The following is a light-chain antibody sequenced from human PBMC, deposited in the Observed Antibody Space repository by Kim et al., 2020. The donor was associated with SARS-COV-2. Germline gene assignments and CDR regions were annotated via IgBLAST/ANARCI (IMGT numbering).Light chain of an antibody. J-gene: IGKJ1*01. CDR1: QGIRTD. Sequence: ASVGDRVTITCRASQGIRTDLAWYQQKAGKAPKHLIYAASILQSGVPSRFSGSGLGTEFTLTIDSLQSEDFATYYCLQHDSYPWTFGQGTKVDIK. V-gene: IGKV1-17*01. CDR3: LQHDSYPWT. CDR2: AAS.